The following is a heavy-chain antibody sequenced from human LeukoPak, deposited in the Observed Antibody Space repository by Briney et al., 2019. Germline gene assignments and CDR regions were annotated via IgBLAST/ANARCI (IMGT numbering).Heavy chain of an antibody. D-gene: IGHD3-10*01. CDR3: ARVSGMVRGVTLP. V-gene: IGHV4-4*07. J-gene: IGHJ4*02. CDR2: IFASGRT. CDR1: GGSVSSYY. Sequence: SETLSLTCTVSGGSVSSYYWSWIRQPAGKGLEWIGRIFASGRTNHNPSLKSRVTMSVDTSKNQFSLKLSSVTAADTAVYYCARVSGMVRGVTLPWGQGTLVTVSS.